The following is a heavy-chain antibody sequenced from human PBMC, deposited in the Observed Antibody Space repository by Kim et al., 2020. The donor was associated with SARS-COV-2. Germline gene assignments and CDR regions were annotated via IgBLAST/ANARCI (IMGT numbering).Heavy chain of an antibody. Sequence: FSANSVKARFTNSRETSQNPLYLQMNSLRAEDTAVYYCAKRIYPRPLDFWGQGTLVTVSS. J-gene: IGHJ4*02. V-gene: IGHV3-23*01. D-gene: IGHD2-2*02. CDR3: AKRIYPRPLDF.